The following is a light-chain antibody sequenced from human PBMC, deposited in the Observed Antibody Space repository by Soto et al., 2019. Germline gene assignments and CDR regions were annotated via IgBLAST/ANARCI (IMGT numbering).Light chain of an antibody. Sequence: AIQMTQSPSFLSASVGDRVTITCRSSYYIRDDVGWYQQKPGKAPRLLIFGAYKLQSGVPSRFSGSGSATEFTLTISSLQPEDFATYYCLQDYSNPLTFGGGTKVEI. CDR3: LQDYSNPLT. J-gene: IGKJ4*01. V-gene: IGKV1-6*02. CDR1: YYIRDD. CDR2: GAY.